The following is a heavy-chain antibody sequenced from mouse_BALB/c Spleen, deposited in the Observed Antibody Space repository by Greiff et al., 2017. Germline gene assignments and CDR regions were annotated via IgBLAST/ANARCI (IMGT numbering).Heavy chain of an antibody. Sequence: EVQLVESGGDLVKPGGSLKLSCAASGFTFSSYGMSWVRQTPDKRLEWVATISSGGSYTYYPDSVKGRFTISRDNAKNTLYLQMSSLKSEDTAMYYCARQGTTVGAMDYWGQGTSVTVSS. CDR1: GFTFSSYG. CDR2: ISSGGSYT. J-gene: IGHJ4*01. D-gene: IGHD1-1*01. V-gene: IGHV5-6*01. CDR3: ARQGTTVGAMDY.